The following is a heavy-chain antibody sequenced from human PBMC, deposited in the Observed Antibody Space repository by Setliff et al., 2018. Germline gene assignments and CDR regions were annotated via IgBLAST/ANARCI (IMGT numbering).Heavy chain of an antibody. Sequence: SETLSLTCTVSGGSISNYYWSWVRQPPGNGLEWIGFVHFGGDTNYNPSLKSRVTMSADTSNNQFSLNLRSVTAADTAVYFCARQPSSGAYYNPRPYYFDYWGQGTLVTVSS. J-gene: IGHJ4*02. CDR1: GGSISNYY. CDR2: VHFGGDT. CDR3: ARQPSSGAYYNPRPYYFDY. V-gene: IGHV4-59*08. D-gene: IGHD3-10*01.